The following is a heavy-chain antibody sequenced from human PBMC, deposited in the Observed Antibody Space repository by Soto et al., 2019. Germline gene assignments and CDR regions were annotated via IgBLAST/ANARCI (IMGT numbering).Heavy chain of an antibody. CDR1: GYIFTSYY. V-gene: IGHV1-46*01. D-gene: IGHD5-18*01. J-gene: IGHJ6*02. CDR2: INPSGGTT. Sequence: ASVKVSCKAVGYIFTSYYIHWVRQAPGQGLEWMGLINPSGGTTNYAQKFQGRVTVTRDTSTSTAYMELSSLRSEDTAVYYCAAVDTAMVPYNELQTTYYYGMDVWGQGTTVTVSS. CDR3: AAVDTAMVPYNELQTTYYYGMDV.